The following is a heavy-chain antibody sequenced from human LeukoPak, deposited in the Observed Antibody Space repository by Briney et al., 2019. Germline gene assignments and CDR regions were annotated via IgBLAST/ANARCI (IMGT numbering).Heavy chain of an antibody. V-gene: IGHV4-4*07. CDR2: ICISGST. J-gene: IGHJ5*02. CDR1: GGSISSYC. CDR3: ARDVLGSGWYSLSQPARGERWFDP. D-gene: IGHD6-19*01. Sequence: SETLSLTCTVSGGSISSYCWNWIRQPAGKGLEWIGRICISGSTNYNPSLKSRVIMSLDTSKNQFSLKLSSVTAADTAVYYCARDVLGSGWYSLSQPARGERWFDPWGQGTLVTVSS.